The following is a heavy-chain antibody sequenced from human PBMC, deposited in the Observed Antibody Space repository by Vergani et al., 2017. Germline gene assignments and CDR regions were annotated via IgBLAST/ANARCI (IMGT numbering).Heavy chain of an antibody. D-gene: IGHD2-15*01. V-gene: IGHV1-69*01. CDR2: IIPIFGTA. CDR1: GGTFSSYA. Sequence: QVQLVQSGAEVKKPGSSVKVSCKASGGTFSSYAISWVRQAPGQGLEWVGGIIPIFGTANYAQKFQGRVTITADESTSTAYMELSSLRSEDTAVYYWARSSGYCSGGSCALDYWGQGTLVTVSS. CDR3: ARSSGYCSGGSCALDY. J-gene: IGHJ4*02.